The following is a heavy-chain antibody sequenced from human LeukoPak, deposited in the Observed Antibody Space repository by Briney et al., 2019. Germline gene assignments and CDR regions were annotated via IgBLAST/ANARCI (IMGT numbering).Heavy chain of an antibody. V-gene: IGHV4-39*07. D-gene: IGHD1-7*01. Sequence: SETLSLTCTVSGGSISSSSYYWGWIRQPPGKGLEWIGSIYYSGSTYYNPSLKSRVTISVDTSKNQFSLKLSSVTAADTAVYYCVREGELELPLLYFDYWGQGTLVTVSS. J-gene: IGHJ4*02. CDR1: GGSISSSSYY. CDR2: IYYSGST. CDR3: VREGELELPLLYFDY.